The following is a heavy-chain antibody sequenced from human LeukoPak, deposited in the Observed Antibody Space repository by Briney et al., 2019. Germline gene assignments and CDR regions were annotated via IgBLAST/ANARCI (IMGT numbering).Heavy chain of an antibody. D-gene: IGHD1-26*01. CDR2: IYPGDSDT. J-gene: IGHJ4*02. CDR3: ARLAREWEVFDS. V-gene: IGHV5-51*01. Sequence: GESLKISCKGSGYSFTSYWIGWVRQMPGKGLEWMGIIYPGDSDTRYSPSFQGQVTISADKSITTAYLQWSSLKTSGSAMYYCARLAREWEVFDSWGQGTLVTVSS. CDR1: GYSFTSYW.